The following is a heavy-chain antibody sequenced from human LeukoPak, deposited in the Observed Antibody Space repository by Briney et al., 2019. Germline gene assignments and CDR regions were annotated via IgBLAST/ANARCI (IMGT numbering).Heavy chain of an antibody. Sequence: ASVKVSCKASGYTFTSYGISWVRQAPGQGLEWMGWISAYNGNTNYAQKLQGRVTMTTDTSTSTAYTELRSLRSDDTAVYYCARDRGYYDSSGYYSLAYFDYWGQGTLVTVSS. V-gene: IGHV1-18*01. D-gene: IGHD3-22*01. J-gene: IGHJ4*02. CDR2: ISAYNGNT. CDR3: ARDRGYYDSSGYYSLAYFDY. CDR1: GYTFTSYG.